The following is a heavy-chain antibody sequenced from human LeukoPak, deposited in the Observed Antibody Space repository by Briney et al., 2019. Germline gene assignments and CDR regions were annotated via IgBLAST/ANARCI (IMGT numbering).Heavy chain of an antibody. CDR1: GGSISSYY. CDR3: ARDCSSTSWARGNWFDP. CDR2: IYTSGST. J-gene: IGHJ5*02. Sequence: SETLSLTCTVSGGSISSYYWSWIRQPAGKGLEWIGRIYTSGSTNYNPSLKSRVTMSADTSKNQFSLKLSSVTAADTAVYYCARDCSSTSWARGNWFDPWGQGTLVTVSS. V-gene: IGHV4-4*07. D-gene: IGHD2-2*01.